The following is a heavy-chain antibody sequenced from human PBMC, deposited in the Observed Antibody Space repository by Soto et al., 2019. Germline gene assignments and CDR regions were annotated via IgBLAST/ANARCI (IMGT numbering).Heavy chain of an antibody. Sequence: SETLSLTCTVSGGSITSYYWSWIRQPPGKGLEWIGCIYYSGVTNYNPSLKSRVTISVDTPKNQLSLKLNSVTAADTAVYYCARVAADIASWLDPWGQGTLVTVSS. J-gene: IGHJ5*02. D-gene: IGHD5-12*01. V-gene: IGHV4-59*01. CDR2: IYYSGVT. CDR1: GGSITSYY. CDR3: ARVAADIASWLDP.